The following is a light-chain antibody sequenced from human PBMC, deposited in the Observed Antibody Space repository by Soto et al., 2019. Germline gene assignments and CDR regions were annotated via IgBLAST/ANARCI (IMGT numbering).Light chain of an antibody. Sequence: EIVLTQSPATLSVSPGGRATLSRRASQDVMYDLAWYQQKPGQAPRLLVYGASTRATDAPPRFRGSGSGTEFSLTISSLQSEDFATYYCQQYRSWPRTFGQGSRVEIK. CDR1: QDVMYD. CDR3: QQYRSWPRT. CDR2: GAS. J-gene: IGKJ1*01. V-gene: IGKV3-15*01.